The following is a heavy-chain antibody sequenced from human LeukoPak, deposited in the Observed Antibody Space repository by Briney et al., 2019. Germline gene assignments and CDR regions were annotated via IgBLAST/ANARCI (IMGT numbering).Heavy chain of an antibody. D-gene: IGHD3-22*01. CDR1: GGSISSGSYY. CDR2: IYSSGST. CDR3: ARVELFRSKYYYDSSGYYYRRAFDI. Sequence: PSQTLSLTCTVSGGSISSGSYYWNWIRQPAGKGLEWIGRIYSSGSTNYNPSLKSRVTISVDTSKNQFSLKLSSVTAADTAVYYCARVELFRSKYYYDSSGYYYRRAFDIWGQGTMVTVSS. V-gene: IGHV4-61*02. J-gene: IGHJ3*02.